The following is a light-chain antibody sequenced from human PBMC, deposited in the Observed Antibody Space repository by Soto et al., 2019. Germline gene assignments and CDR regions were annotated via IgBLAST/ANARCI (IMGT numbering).Light chain of an antibody. V-gene: IGLV2-14*01. Sequence: QSALTQPASVSGSPGQSITISCTGTSSDVGGYNYVSWYQQHPGKAPKLMIYEVSNRPSGVSNRFSGSTSGNTASLTNSGLQAEDEADYYCSSYTSSSTRVFGGGTKLTVL. CDR1: SSDVGGYNY. CDR3: SSYTSSSTRV. J-gene: IGLJ3*02. CDR2: EVS.